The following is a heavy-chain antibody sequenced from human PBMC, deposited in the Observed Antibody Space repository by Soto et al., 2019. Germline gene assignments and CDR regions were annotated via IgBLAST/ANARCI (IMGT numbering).Heavy chain of an antibody. CDR2: ISGSGGST. J-gene: IGHJ5*02. Sequence: GGSLRLSCAASGFTFSSYAMSWVRQAPGKGLEWVSAISGSGGSTYYADSVKGRFTISRDNSKNTLYLQMNSLRAEDTAVYYCAKALVLRYFDPNPTGPWGQGTLVTVSS. CDR3: AKALVLRYFDPNPTGP. D-gene: IGHD3-9*01. V-gene: IGHV3-23*01. CDR1: GFTFSSYA.